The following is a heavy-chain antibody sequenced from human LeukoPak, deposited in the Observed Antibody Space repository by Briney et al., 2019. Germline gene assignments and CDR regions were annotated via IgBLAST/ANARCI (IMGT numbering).Heavy chain of an antibody. J-gene: IGHJ3*02. CDR2: ISGSGGSI. Sequence: GGSLRLSCTASGFTFSTYDMTWVRQAPGKGLEWVSGISGSGGSIYYADSVKGRFTISRDNFKNTLYLQMNSLRAEDTAVYYCATQIVVVPAAMFYAFDIWGQGTMVTVSS. V-gene: IGHV3-23*01. CDR3: ATQIVVVPAAMFYAFDI. D-gene: IGHD2-2*01. CDR1: GFTFSTYD.